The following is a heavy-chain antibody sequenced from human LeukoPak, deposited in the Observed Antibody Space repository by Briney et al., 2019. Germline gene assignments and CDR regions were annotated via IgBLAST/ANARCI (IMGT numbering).Heavy chain of an antibody. CDR3: ARVYIAALRGFDY. CDR2: INHSGST. D-gene: IGHD6-6*01. J-gene: IGHJ4*02. Sequence: SETLSLSCAVYGGSFNGYYWSWIRQPPGKGLGWIGVINHSGSTNYNPSLKSRVTISVDTSKNQFSLKLSSVTAADTAVYYCARVYIAALRGFDYWGQGALVTVSS. V-gene: IGHV4-34*01. CDR1: GGSFNGYY.